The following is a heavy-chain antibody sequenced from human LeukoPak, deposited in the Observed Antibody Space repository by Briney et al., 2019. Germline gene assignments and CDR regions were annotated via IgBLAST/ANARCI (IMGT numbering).Heavy chain of an antibody. D-gene: IGHD1-26*01. J-gene: IGHJ4*02. Sequence: ASVKVSCKASGYTFNGYYMHWVRQAPGQGLESMGWINSNSGAKNYALNFQGRVTMSRDISTNTAYMELNTLTPEDTAVYYCARGRGGATTGLDHWGQGTLVTVSS. V-gene: IGHV1-2*02. CDR2: INSNSGAK. CDR3: ARGRGGATTGLDH. CDR1: GYTFNGYY.